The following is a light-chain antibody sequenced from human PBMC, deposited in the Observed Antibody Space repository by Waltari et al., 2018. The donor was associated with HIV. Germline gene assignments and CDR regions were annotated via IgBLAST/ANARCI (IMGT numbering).Light chain of an antibody. Sequence: SYVLTQPPSVSVAPGQTATISCGGNSLGGKNVHWYQQKPGQAPLVVVYDDHERPSSGSGRVSGSKSGNTATLTIKRVEVGDEADYHCQVWDGNSGHVVFGGGTKL. CDR2: DDH. CDR3: QVWDGNSGHVV. V-gene: IGLV3-21*02. CDR1: SLGGKN. J-gene: IGLJ2*01.